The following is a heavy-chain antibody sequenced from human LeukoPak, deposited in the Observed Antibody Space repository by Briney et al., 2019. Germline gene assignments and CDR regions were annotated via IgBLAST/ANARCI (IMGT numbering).Heavy chain of an antibody. Sequence: GGSLRLSCAASGFTFSSYSMNWVRQAPGKGLEWVSSIGSDSTYIYYTDSVKGRFTISRDNAKNSLYLQMNSLRAEDTAVYYCARGETARVDYWGQGILVTVSS. CDR1: GFTFSSYS. CDR2: IGSDSTYI. V-gene: IGHV3-21*01. J-gene: IGHJ4*02. CDR3: ARGETARVDY. D-gene: IGHD3-16*01.